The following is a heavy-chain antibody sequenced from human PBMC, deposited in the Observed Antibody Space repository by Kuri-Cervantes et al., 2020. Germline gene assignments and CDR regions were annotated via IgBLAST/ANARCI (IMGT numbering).Heavy chain of an antibody. J-gene: IGHJ3*02. CDR1: GGSISSGDYY. D-gene: IGHD6-19*01. Sequence: SCTVSGGSISSGDYYWSWIRQPPGKGLEWIGYVYNSGSTYYNPSLKSRVTISVDTSKNQFSLKLSSVTAADTAVYYCARDLRYSSGYYGWSFDIWGQGTMVTVSS. V-gene: IGHV4-31*02. CDR3: ARDLRYSSGYYGWSFDI. CDR2: VYNSGST.